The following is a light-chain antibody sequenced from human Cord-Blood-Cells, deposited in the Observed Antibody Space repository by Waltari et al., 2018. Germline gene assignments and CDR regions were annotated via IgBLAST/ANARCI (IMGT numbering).Light chain of an antibody. J-gene: IGKJ1*01. CDR3: QQYGSSPRT. CDR2: GAS. CDR1: QSVSSSY. V-gene: IGKV3-20*01. Sequence: EIVLTQSPGTLSLSPGESATFSCRASQSVSSSYLAWYQQKPGQAPRLLIYGASSRATGIPDRFSGSGSGTDFTLTISRLEPEDFAVYYCQQYGSSPRTFGQGTKVEIK.